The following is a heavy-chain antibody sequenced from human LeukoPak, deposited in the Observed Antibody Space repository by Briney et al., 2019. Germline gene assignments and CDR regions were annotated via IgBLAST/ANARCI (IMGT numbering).Heavy chain of an antibody. D-gene: IGHD4-17*01. CDR2: ISSNGDNT. CDR1: GFTFSTYV. CDR3: VRGTGY. Sequence: GGSLRLSCSVSGFTFSTYVMHWVRQAPGKGLEYVSAISSNGDNTYYADSVKGRFTISRDNSKNTLYLQMSRLRADDTAVYYCVRGTGYWGQGTLVTVSS. J-gene: IGHJ4*02. V-gene: IGHV3-64D*06.